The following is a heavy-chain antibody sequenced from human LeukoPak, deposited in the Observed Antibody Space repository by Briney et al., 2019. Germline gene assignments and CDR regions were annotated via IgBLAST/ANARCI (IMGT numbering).Heavy chain of an antibody. CDR1: GGSFSGYY. CDR3: APLGYCSGGSCPSHYGMDV. D-gene: IGHD2-15*01. CDR2: INHSEST. V-gene: IGHV4-34*01. Sequence: SETLSLTCAVYGGSFSGYYWSWIRQPPGKGLEWIGEINHSESTNYNPSLKSRVTISVDTSKNQFSLKLSSVTAADTAVYYCAPLGYCSGGSCPSHYGMDVWGQGTTVTVSS. J-gene: IGHJ6*02.